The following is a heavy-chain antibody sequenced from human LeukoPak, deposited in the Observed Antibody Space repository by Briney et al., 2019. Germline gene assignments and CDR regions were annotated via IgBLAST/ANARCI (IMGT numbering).Heavy chain of an antibody. CDR2: ISYDGSNK. Sequence: GSLRLSCAASGFTFSSYAMHWVRQAPGKGLEWVAVISYDGSNKYYADSVKGRFTISRDNAKNSLYLQMNSLRAEDTAVYYCARTGSSWSVDYWGQGTLVTVSS. CDR3: ARTGSSWSVDY. V-gene: IGHV3-30-3*01. D-gene: IGHD6-13*01. CDR1: GFTFSSYA. J-gene: IGHJ4*02.